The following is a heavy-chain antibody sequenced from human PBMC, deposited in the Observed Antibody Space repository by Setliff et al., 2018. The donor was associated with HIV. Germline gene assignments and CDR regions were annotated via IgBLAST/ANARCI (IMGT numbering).Heavy chain of an antibody. CDR2: IYYSGST. Sequence: PSETLSLTCTVSGGSISSYYWGWIRQPPGKGLEWIGNIYYSGSTYYNPSLKSRVTISVDTSENQFSLRLNSVTAADTAVYYCARVMTTVTFFDYWGQGTLVTVSS. D-gene: IGHD4-17*01. CDR3: ARVMTTVTFFDY. J-gene: IGHJ4*02. V-gene: IGHV4-39*01. CDR1: GGSISSYY.